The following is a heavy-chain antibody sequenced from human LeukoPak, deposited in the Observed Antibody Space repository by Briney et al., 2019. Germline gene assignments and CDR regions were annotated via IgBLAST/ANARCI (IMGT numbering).Heavy chain of an antibody. J-gene: IGHJ6*03. CDR1: GDTFSRYA. CDR3: ATTGGDIYYYYMDV. Sequence: SVKVPCKASGDTFSRYAISWVRQAPGQGLEWMGGIIPVLSTANYAQKFQDRVTITADESTSTTYMELSSLKSEDTAVYYCATTGGDIYYYYMDVWGKGTTVTISS. D-gene: IGHD3-16*01. V-gene: IGHV1-69*13. CDR2: IIPVLSTA.